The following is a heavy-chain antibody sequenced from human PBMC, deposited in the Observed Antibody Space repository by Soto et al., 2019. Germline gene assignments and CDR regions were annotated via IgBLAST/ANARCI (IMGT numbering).Heavy chain of an antibody. CDR2: ISAYNGNT. CDR3: ARDGSSCSGGSCYLWSDP. CDR1: GYTFTSYG. J-gene: IGHJ5*01. Sequence: ASVKVFGKASGYTFTSYGISWVRQAPGQGREWMGWISAYNGNTTYAQKLQGRVTMTTDTYTSTAYMELRSLRSDDTAVYYCARDGSSCSGGSCYLWSDPWGQGTLDTVSS. D-gene: IGHD2-15*01. V-gene: IGHV1-18*04.